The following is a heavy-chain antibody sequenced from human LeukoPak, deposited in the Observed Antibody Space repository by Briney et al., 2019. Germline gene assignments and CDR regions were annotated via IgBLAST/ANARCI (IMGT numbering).Heavy chain of an antibody. V-gene: IGHV3-74*01. Sequence: GGSLRLSCAASGVTFSSHWMHWVRQASGEGLVWVARISGDGVSTSHADSVWGRFTISRDNAKNTLYLQMNNLKTADTAVYYCARDPHGDSWDSYASGGPHVAFDIWGRGTMVTVSS. CDR2: ISGDGVST. CDR1: GVTFSSHW. D-gene: IGHD3-10*01. J-gene: IGHJ3*02. CDR3: ARDPHGDSWDSYASGGPHVAFDI.